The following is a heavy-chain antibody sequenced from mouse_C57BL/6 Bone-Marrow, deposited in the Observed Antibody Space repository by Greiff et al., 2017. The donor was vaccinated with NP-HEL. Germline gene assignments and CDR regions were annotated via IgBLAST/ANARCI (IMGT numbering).Heavy chain of an antibody. Sequence: EVQLVESGGGLVQPKGSLKLSCAASGFTFNTYAMHWVRQAPGKGLEWVARISSKSSNYANYYADSVKDRFTISTDDSQSMLYMQMNNLETEDTAMSYCVMIRRYFDVWGTGTTVTVSS. J-gene: IGHJ1*03. CDR2: ISSKSSNYAN. CDR3: VMIRRYFDV. CDR1: GFTFNTYA. V-gene: IGHV10-3*01.